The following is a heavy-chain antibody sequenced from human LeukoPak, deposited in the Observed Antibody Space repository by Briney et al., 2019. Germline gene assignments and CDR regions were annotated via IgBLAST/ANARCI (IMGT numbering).Heavy chain of an antibody. Sequence: GGSLRLSCAASGFTFSDYYMSWIRQAPGKGLEGVSYISSSSSYTNYADSVKGRFTISRDNDKNSLYLQMNSLRDEDTAVYYCARDPGYCVRTSCYAVWNFDSWGQGTLVTVSS. D-gene: IGHD2-2*01. CDR3: ARDPGYCVRTSCYAVWNFDS. V-gene: IGHV3-11*06. J-gene: IGHJ4*02. CDR1: GFTFSDYY. CDR2: ISSSSSYT.